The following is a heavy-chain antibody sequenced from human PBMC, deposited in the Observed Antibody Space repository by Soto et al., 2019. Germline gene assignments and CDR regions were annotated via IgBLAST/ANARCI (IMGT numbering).Heavy chain of an antibody. CDR1: GGSISSYY. J-gene: IGHJ6*02. CDR3: ARGGGYSYGGYYYGMDV. V-gene: IGHV4-59*01. D-gene: IGHD5-18*01. Sequence: KTWETLSLTCTVSGGSISSYYWSWIRQPPGRGLECIGYINYSGSTNYNPSLKSRVTISVDTSKNQFSLKLSSVTAADTAVYYCARGGGYSYGGYYYGMDVWGQGTTVTVSS. CDR2: INYSGST.